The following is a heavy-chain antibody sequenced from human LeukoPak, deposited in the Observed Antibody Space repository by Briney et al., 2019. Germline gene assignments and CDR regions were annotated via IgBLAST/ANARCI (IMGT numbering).Heavy chain of an antibody. CDR3: AKEGSTYSDSSDYRLGY. V-gene: IGHV3-30*02. CDR2: IRYDGSNK. D-gene: IGHD3-22*01. CDR1: GFTFSNYG. J-gene: IGHJ4*02. Sequence: GGSLRLSCAASGFTFSNYGIHWVRQAPGKGLEWVAFIRYDGSNKYYADSVKGRFTISRDNSKNTLYLQMNSLRADDTAVYSCAKEGSTYSDSSDYRLGYWGQGTLVTVSS.